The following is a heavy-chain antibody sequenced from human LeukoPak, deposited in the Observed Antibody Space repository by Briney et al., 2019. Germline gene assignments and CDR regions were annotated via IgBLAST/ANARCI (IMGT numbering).Heavy chain of an antibody. CDR3: ARDLWVGDFLYWYFDL. D-gene: IGHD3-3*01. Sequence: PSETLSLTCTVSGGSISSSSYYWGWIRQPPGKGLEWIGSIYYSGSTYYNPSLKSRVTISVDTSKNQFSLKLSSVTAADTAVYYCARDLWVGDFLYWYFDLWSRGTLVTVSS. V-gene: IGHV4-39*07. J-gene: IGHJ2*01. CDR2: IYYSGST. CDR1: GGSISSSSYY.